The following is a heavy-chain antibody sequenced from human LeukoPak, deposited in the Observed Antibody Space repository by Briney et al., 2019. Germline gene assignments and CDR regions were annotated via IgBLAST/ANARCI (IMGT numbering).Heavy chain of an antibody. CDR3: ARESETSGWYDY. CDR1: GFIFDNYA. J-gene: IGHJ4*02. V-gene: IGHV3-43*02. D-gene: IGHD6-19*01. CDR2: ISGDGGST. Sequence: GGSLRLSCAAPGFIFDNYAIHWVRQAPGKGLEWVSLISGDGGSTFYADSVRGRFTISRDNTRKTLSLQMSSLRSEDTALYYCARESETSGWYDYWGQGTLVTVSS.